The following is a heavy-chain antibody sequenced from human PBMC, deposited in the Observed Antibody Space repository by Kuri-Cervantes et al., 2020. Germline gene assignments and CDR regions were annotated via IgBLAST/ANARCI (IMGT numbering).Heavy chain of an antibody. D-gene: IGHD3-22*01. CDR3: AGITLLGGYCVSD. J-gene: IGHJ4*02. V-gene: IGHV4-31*03. CDR2: IYYSGST. Sequence: SETLSLTCTVSGGSISSGGYYWSWIRQHPGKGLEWIGYIYYSGSTYYNPSLKSRVTISVDTSKNQFSLKLSSVTAADTAVYYCAGITLLGGYCVSDWGQGTLVTVSS. CDR1: GGSISSGGYY.